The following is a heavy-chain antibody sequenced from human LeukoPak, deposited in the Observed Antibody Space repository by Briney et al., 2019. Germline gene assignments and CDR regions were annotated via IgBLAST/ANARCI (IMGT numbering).Heavy chain of an antibody. V-gene: IGHV3-11*05. J-gene: IGHJ4*02. D-gene: IGHD6-13*01. Sequence: GGSLRLSCAASGFTFSSYAMSWIRQAPGKGLEWVSYISSSSSYTNYADSVKGRFTISRDNAKNSLYLQMNSLRAEDTAVYYCARVRSAAAGIAYWGQGTLVTVSS. CDR1: GFTFSSYA. CDR2: ISSSSSYT. CDR3: ARVRSAAAGIAY.